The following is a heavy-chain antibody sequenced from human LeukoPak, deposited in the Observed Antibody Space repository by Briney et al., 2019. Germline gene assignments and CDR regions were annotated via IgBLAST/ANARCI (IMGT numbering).Heavy chain of an antibody. Sequence: PSETLSLTCTVSGGSISSYYWSWIRQPPGKGLEWIGYIYYSGSTNYNPSLKSRVTISVDTSKNQFSLKLSSVTAADTAVYYCASNRHSSSWYGWYFDLWGRGTLVTVSS. CDR1: GGSISSYY. D-gene: IGHD6-13*01. J-gene: IGHJ2*01. CDR2: IYYSGST. CDR3: ASNRHSSSWYGWYFDL. V-gene: IGHV4-59*01.